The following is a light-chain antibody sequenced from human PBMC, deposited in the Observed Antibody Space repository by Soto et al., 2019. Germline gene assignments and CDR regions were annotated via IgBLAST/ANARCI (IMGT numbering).Light chain of an antibody. CDR1: QRVSNN. J-gene: IGKJ4*01. CDR3: QQYHQWPPVT. Sequence: EIVLTKSRRTLSLSPVEIATPSLTASQRVSNNYLAWYQQRPGQAPRLLMFGATTRATDIPARFSGGQSGTEFTLTISSLQSEDSAVYYCQQYHQWPPVTFGGGTKVDI. CDR2: GAT. V-gene: IGKV3D-15*01.